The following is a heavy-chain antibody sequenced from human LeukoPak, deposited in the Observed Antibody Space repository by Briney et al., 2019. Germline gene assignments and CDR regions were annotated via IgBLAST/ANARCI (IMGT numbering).Heavy chain of an antibody. D-gene: IGHD4-17*01. CDR3: ARDDAYGDYSMDV. CDR1: GGSVSSGSYD. Sequence: SETLSLTCTVSGGSVSSGSYDWGWIRQPPGKGLEWIVYIYYSGSTNYNPSLKSRVTISVDTSKDQFSLKLSSVTAADTAVYYCARDDAYGDYSMDVWGQGTTVTVSS. CDR2: IYYSGST. J-gene: IGHJ6*02. V-gene: IGHV4-61*01.